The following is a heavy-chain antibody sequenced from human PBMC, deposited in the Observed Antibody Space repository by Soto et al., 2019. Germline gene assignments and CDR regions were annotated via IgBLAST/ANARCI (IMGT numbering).Heavy chain of an antibody. J-gene: IGHJ4*02. CDR3: ARGSGIVALPGELEDVNYDY. D-gene: IGHD1-1*01. CDR2: INESGST. Sequence: QVQLQQWGAGLVKPSEILSISCAVYGQSFSGHSWAWIRQPPGKGLEWIGEINESGSTYDNPSLKSRVTISTDTSKTQLSLKPGSVSAADTAAYFCARGSGIVALPGELEDVNYDYWGQGTLVNVSS. V-gene: IGHV4-34*01. CDR1: GQSFSGHS.